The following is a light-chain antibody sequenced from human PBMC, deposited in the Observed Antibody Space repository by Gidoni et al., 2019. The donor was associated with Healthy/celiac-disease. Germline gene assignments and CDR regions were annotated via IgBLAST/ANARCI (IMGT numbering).Light chain of an antibody. CDR3: AAWDDSLNGVV. J-gene: IGLJ2*01. CDR1: SSNTGSNT. CDR2: STN. Sequence: QSVLTQPPSASGTPGQRVTISCFGSSSNTGSNTVNWYQQLPGTAPKLLIYSTNQRPSGVPDRFSGSKSGTSASLAISGLQSEDEADYYCAAWDDSLNGVVFGGGTKLTVL. V-gene: IGLV1-44*01.